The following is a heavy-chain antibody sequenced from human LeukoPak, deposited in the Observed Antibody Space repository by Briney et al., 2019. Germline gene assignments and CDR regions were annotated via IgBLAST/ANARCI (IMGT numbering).Heavy chain of an antibody. Sequence: GGSLRLSCAASGFTFSSYAMSWVRQAPGKGLEWVSAISGSGGSTYYADSVKGRFTISRDNSKNTLYLQMNSLRAEDTAVYYCAKEAHSNMVRVPGRYFDYWGQGTLVTVSS. CDR3: AKEAHSNMVRVPGRYFDY. CDR1: GFTFSSYA. V-gene: IGHV3-23*01. J-gene: IGHJ4*02. CDR2: ISGSGGST. D-gene: IGHD3-10*01.